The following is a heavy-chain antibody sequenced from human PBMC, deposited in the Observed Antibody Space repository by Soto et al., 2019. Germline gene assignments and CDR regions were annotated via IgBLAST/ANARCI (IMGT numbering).Heavy chain of an antibody. V-gene: IGHV3-30*03. CDR3: ALSYRMDV. J-gene: IGHJ6*02. Sequence: QVQLVESGGGVVQPGRSLRLSCAASGFTFSSYGMHWVRQAPGKGLEWVAGISYDGSNKYYADSVKGRFTISRDNSKNTRYLQMNSLRAEDTAVYYCALSYRMDVWGQGTTVTVSS. CDR1: GFTFSSYG. D-gene: IGHD3-16*02. CDR2: ISYDGSNK.